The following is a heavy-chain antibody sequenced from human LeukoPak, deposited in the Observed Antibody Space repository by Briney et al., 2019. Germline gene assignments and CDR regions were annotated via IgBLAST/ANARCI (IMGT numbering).Heavy chain of an antibody. Sequence: GGSLRLSCAASGFTFSSSGMHWVRQAPGKGLEWVALIWYDGINEYYADSVKGRFTISRDNSKNTLYLQMNRLRAEDTAVYYCAKRGYYYDSSGYYSRTYFDYWGQGTLVIVSS. CDR1: GFTFSSSG. D-gene: IGHD3-22*01. CDR3: AKRGYYYDSSGYYSRTYFDY. J-gene: IGHJ4*02. CDR2: IWYDGINE. V-gene: IGHV3-30*02.